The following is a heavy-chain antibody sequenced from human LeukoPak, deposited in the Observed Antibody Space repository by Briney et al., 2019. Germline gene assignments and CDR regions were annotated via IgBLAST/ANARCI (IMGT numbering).Heavy chain of an antibody. CDR1: GFTFSSYE. D-gene: IGHD3-3*01. J-gene: IGHJ4*02. CDR2: ISSSGSTI. CDR3: AREVLLGYYDFWSGYPYFDY. V-gene: IGHV3-48*03. Sequence: GGSLRLSCAASGFTFSSYEMNWVRQAPGKGLEWVSYISSSGSTIYYADSVKGRFTISRDNAKNSLYLQMNSLRAEDTAVYYCAREVLLGYYDFWSGYPYFDYWGQGTLVTVSS.